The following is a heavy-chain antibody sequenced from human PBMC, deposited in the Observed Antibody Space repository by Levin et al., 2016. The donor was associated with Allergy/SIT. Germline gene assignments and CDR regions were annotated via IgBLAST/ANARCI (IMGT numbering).Heavy chain of an antibody. V-gene: IGHV3-33*01. CDR3: VRGKDDGVDY. Sequence: GESLKISCAASGFTFSTYGMHWVRQAPGKGLEWVAVIWYDGSNKYYADSVKGRFTISRDNSKSTLYLEMNALRPADTARYYCVRGKDDGVDYWGRGTLVTVSS. J-gene: IGHJ4*02. CDR1: GFTFSTYG. D-gene: IGHD4-17*01. CDR2: IWYDGSNK.